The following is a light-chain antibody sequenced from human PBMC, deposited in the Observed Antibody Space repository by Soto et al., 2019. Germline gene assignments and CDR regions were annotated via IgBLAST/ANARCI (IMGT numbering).Light chain of an antibody. CDR3: QQYGDWPLT. V-gene: IGKV3-15*01. Sequence: EIVMTQSPVTLSVSPWERATLSCRASQSVRSTYLAWYQQKPGQAPRLPIFGVSNRAAGIPARFSGSGSGTEFTLTISSLQSEDFAVYYCQQYGDWPLTFGGGTKVDIK. CDR1: QSVRSTY. J-gene: IGKJ4*01. CDR2: GVS.